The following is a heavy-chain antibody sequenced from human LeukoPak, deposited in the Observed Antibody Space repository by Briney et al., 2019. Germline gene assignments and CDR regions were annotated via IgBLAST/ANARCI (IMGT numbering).Heavy chain of an antibody. CDR2: INAGNGNT. CDR1: GYTFTSYA. D-gene: IGHD1-26*01. J-gene: IGHJ4*02. Sequence: ASVKVSCTASGYTFTSYAMHWVRQAPGQRLEWMGWINAGNGNTKYSQKFQGRVTITRDTSASTAYMELSSLRSEDTAVYYCARAGSGSYCYDYWGQGTLVTVSS. CDR3: ARAGSGSYCYDY. V-gene: IGHV1-3*01.